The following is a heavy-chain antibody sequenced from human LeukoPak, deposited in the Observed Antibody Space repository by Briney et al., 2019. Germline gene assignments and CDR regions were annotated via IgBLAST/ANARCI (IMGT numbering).Heavy chain of an antibody. J-gene: IGHJ4*02. Sequence: SETLSLTCTVSGGSISTPGYYWGWIRQPPGKVLEWIGSLYHSGSTYYKPSLKSRATISVDKSKNQCSLKLRSVTAADTAVYYCARHALATVTDPSFDYWGQGTLVTVSS. V-gene: IGHV4-39*01. CDR3: ARHALATVTDPSFDY. CDR1: GGSISTPGYY. D-gene: IGHD2-21*02. CDR2: LYHSGST.